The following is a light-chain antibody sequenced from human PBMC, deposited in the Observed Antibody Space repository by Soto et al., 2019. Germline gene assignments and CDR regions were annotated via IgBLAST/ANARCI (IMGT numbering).Light chain of an antibody. CDR3: QQGIEWPPIT. J-gene: IGKJ5*01. Sequence: MTLAPATLSRPAGERGTLYFRASQRVSSSLAWYQQKPGQAPSLLIYGASTRATGTPDRFSGSGSGTDFTLTISRLEPEDFAVYYCQQGIEWPPITFGQGTRLEI. V-gene: IGKV3-15*01. CDR1: QRVSSS. CDR2: GAS.